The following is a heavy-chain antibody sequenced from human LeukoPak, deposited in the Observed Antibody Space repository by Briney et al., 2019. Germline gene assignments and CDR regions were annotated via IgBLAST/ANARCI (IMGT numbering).Heavy chain of an antibody. D-gene: IGHD6-19*01. Sequence: PGGSLRLSCAASGFTFSSYGMHWVRQAPGKGLEWVAFIRYDGTNKYYADSVKGRFTISRDNSKNTLYLKMNSLRGEDTAVYYCARRSSSGWYPDYYYYYMDVWGKGTTVTISS. CDR1: GFTFSSYG. V-gene: IGHV3-30*02. J-gene: IGHJ6*03. CDR2: IRYDGTNK. CDR3: ARRSSSGWYPDYYYYYMDV.